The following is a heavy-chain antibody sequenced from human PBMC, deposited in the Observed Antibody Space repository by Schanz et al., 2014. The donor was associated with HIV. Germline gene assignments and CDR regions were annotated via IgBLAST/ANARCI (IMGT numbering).Heavy chain of an antibody. CDR3: ARTRGIAVAGFDY. CDR1: GYSFNDYG. D-gene: IGHD6-19*01. J-gene: IGHJ4*02. Sequence: QVQLVQSGAEVKKPGASVKVSWKASGYSFNDYGVSWMRQAPGQGLEWMGWISGYNGNTDYAQKFQDRVTMTTDTSTSTAYMELRSLRSDDTAVYYCARTRGIAVAGFDYWGQGTLVTVSS. CDR2: ISGYNGNT. V-gene: IGHV1-18*01.